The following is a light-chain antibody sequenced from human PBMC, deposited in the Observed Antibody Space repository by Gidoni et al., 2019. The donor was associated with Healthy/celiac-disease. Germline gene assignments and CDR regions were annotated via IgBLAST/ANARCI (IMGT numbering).Light chain of an antibody. Sequence: EIVMTQSPATLSVSPGVRATLSCRASQSVSSNLAWYQQKPGQAPRLLIYGASTRATGIPARFSGSGSGTEFTITISSMQYEDFAVYYCQQYNNWPPWTFGQGTKVEIK. CDR3: QQYNNWPPWT. CDR1: QSVSSN. J-gene: IGKJ1*01. CDR2: GAS. V-gene: IGKV3-15*01.